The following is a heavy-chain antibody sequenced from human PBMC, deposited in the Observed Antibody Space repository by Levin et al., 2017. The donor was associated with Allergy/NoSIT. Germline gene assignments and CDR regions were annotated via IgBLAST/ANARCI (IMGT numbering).Heavy chain of an antibody. Sequence: GESLKISCAASGFTFSTYSMNWVRQAPGKGLEWVSSISSSSSYIYYADSVKGRFTISRDNAKNSLYLQMNSLRAEDTAVYYCARDVGARDGYNDAFDSWGQGTMVTVSS. CDR3: ARDVGARDGYNDAFDS. D-gene: IGHD5-24*01. J-gene: IGHJ3*02. CDR1: GFTFSTYS. V-gene: IGHV3-21*01. CDR2: ISSSSSYI.